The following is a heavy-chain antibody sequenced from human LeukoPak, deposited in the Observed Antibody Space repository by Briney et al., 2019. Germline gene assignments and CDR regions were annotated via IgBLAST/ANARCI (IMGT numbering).Heavy chain of an antibody. CDR3: ARLEGDLWSGYAGYGMDV. CDR2: TWYDGSNK. J-gene: IGHJ6*02. CDR1: GFTFSSYG. Sequence: PGGSLRLSCAASGFTFSSYGIHWVRQAPGKGLEWVAVTWYDGSNKYYADSVKGRFTISRDNSKNTMYLQMNSLRAEDTAVYYCARLEGDLWSGYAGYGMDVWGQGTTVTVSS. D-gene: IGHD3-3*01. V-gene: IGHV3-33*01.